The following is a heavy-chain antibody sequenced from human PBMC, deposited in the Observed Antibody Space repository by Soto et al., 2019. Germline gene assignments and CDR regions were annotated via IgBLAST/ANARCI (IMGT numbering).Heavy chain of an antibody. CDR2: IFHDGNT. Sequence: TLSLTCAFSGASIGSGSWWSWVRQPPGKGLEWIAEIFHDGNTNYSPSLKSRVTISVDKSQNQFSLNVYSVTAADTAVYYCARHEGWTGPDQWGQGTLVTV. D-gene: IGHD2-8*02. CDR3: ARHEGWTGPDQ. CDR1: GASIGSGSW. J-gene: IGHJ5*02. V-gene: IGHV4-4*02.